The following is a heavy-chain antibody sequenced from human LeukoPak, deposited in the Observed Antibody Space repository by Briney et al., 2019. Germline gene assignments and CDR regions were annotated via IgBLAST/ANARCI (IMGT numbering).Heavy chain of an antibody. CDR2: IKQDGSEK. Sequence: GGSLRLSCAASGFTFSSYWMSWVRQAPGKGLEWVANIKQDGSEKYYVDSVKGRSTISRDNAKNSLFLQMNSLRAEDTAVYYCARTSKSGSYSPGDYWGQETLVSVSS. D-gene: IGHD1-26*01. CDR1: GFTFSSYW. CDR3: ARTSKSGSYSPGDY. J-gene: IGHJ4*02. V-gene: IGHV3-7*01.